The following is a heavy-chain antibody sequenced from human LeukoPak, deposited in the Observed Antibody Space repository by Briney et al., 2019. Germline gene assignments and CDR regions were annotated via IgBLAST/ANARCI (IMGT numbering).Heavy chain of an antibody. CDR2: INHSGST. Sequence: SETLSLTCAVYGGSFSGYYCSWIRQPPGKGLEWIGEINHSGSTNYNPSLKGRVTISVDTSKNQVSLKLSSVTAADTAVYYCGGPPPPFLWLGDLWSLYLAKGGQEPLV. CDR3: GGPPPPFLWLGDLWSLYLAK. J-gene: IGHJ4*02. V-gene: IGHV4-34*01. CDR1: GGSFSGYY. D-gene: IGHD3-16*01.